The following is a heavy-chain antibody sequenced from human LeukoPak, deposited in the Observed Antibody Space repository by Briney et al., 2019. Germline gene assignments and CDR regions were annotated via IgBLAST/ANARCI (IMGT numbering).Heavy chain of an antibody. V-gene: IGHV1-46*01. Sequence: GASVKVSCKASGYTFTSNYMHWVRQAPGQGLEWMGIINPSGGSTSYAQKFQGRVTMTRDTSTSTVYMELSSLRSEDTAVYYCARDRLPLLRSTAARGPSDYWGQGTLVTVSS. J-gene: IGHJ4*02. D-gene: IGHD6-6*01. CDR3: ARDRLPLLRSTAARGPSDY. CDR1: GYTFTSNY. CDR2: INPSGGST.